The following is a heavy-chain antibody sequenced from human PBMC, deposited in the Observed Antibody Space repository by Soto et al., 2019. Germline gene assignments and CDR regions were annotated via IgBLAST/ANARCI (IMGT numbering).Heavy chain of an antibody. D-gene: IGHD1-7*01. CDR1: GFSLYTSGVG. CDR2: IYWNDDK. J-gene: IGHJ4*02. V-gene: IGHV2-5*01. Sequence: QITLKESGPTLVKPTQTLTLTCTFSGFSLYTSGVGVGWIRQPPGKALEWLAVIYWNDDKRYSPSLQSRLTITKDTSKNQVVLTMTKMDPVDTATYSCAHLGTNRRIAQGYFDYWGQGTLVTVSS. CDR3: AHLGTNRRIAQGYFDY.